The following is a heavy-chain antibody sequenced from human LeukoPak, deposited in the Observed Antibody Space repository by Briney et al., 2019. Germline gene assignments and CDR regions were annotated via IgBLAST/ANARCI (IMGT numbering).Heavy chain of an antibody. CDR3: AKDLKQWTTPEDNWFDP. J-gene: IGHJ5*02. CDR1: GFTFSSYG. V-gene: IGHV3-30*18. CDR2: ISYDGSTK. D-gene: IGHD6-19*01. Sequence: GGSLRLSCAASGFTFSSYGMHWVRQAPGRGLEWVAVISYDGSTKYYADSVKGRFTISRDNSKNTLYLQMNSLRAEDTAVYYCAKDLKQWTTPEDNWFDPWGQGTLVTVSS.